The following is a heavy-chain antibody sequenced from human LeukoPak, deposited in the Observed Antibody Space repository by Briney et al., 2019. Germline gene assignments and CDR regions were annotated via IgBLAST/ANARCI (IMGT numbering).Heavy chain of an antibody. CDR2: ISSSSTI. D-gene: IGHD3-10*01. V-gene: IGHV3-48*01. CDR3: ANMVRGVIASFDY. CDR1: GFTFSSYS. J-gene: IGHJ4*02. Sequence: GGSLRLSCAASGFTFSSYSMNWVRQAPGKGLEWVSYISSSSTIYYADSVKGRFTISRDNAKNTLYLQMNSLRAEDTAVYYCANMVRGVIASFDYWGQGTLVTVSS.